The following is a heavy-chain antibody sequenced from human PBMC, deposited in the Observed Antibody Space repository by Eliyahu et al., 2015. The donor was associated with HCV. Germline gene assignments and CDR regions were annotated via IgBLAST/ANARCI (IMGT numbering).Heavy chain of an antibody. J-gene: IGHJ3*02. CDR1: GGSFSGLY. CDR3: AKDVNGVFDM. Sequence: QVQLQQWGAGLLKPSETLSLTCVVDGGSFSGLYWTWIRQPPGKGLEWIGEVNHSGSTNYNPSLKSRVTISVDTSKNQFSLKLSSVTAADTAVYYCAKDVNGVFDMWGQGTMVTVSS. CDR2: VNHSGST. D-gene: IGHD4-17*01. V-gene: IGHV4-34*01.